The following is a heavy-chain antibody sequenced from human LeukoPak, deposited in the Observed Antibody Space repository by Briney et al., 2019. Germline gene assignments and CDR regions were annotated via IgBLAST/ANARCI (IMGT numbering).Heavy chain of an antibody. V-gene: IGHV3-11*01. Sequence: GGSLRLSCAASGFTFSDYYMSWIRQAPGKGLEWVSYISSSGSNIYYADSVKGRFTISRDNAKNSLYLQMNGLRAEDTAVYYCARGPNSGSDRALAFDIWGQGTMVTVSS. CDR2: ISSSGSNI. CDR1: GFTFSDYY. D-gene: IGHD1-26*01. CDR3: ARGPNSGSDRALAFDI. J-gene: IGHJ3*02.